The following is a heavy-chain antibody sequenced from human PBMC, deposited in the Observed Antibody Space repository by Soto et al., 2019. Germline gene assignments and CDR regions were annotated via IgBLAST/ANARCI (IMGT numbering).Heavy chain of an antibody. CDR3: ARDADDYGDYELGY. D-gene: IGHD4-17*01. Sequence: QVQLVESGGGVVQPGRSLRLSCAASGFTFSSYGMHWVRQAPGKGLEWVAVIWYDGSNKYYADSVKGRFTISRDNSKYTLYLQMNSLRAEDTAVYYCARDADDYGDYELGYWGQGTLVTVSS. V-gene: IGHV3-33*01. CDR2: IWYDGSNK. J-gene: IGHJ4*02. CDR1: GFTFSSYG.